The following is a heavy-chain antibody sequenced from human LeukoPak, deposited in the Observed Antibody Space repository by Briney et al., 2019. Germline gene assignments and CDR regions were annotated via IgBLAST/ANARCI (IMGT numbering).Heavy chain of an antibody. CDR2: TSWNNGSI. V-gene: IGHV3-9*01. CDR3: ARIAVAGNYFDY. J-gene: IGHJ4*02. Sequence: GGSLRLSCAGSEFTFRSYDMHWVRQAPGKGLEWVSGTSWNNGSIGYADSVKGRFTISRDNAKNSLYLQMNSLRAEDTALYYCARIAVAGNYFDYWGQGTLVTVSS. CDR1: EFTFRSYD. D-gene: IGHD6-13*01.